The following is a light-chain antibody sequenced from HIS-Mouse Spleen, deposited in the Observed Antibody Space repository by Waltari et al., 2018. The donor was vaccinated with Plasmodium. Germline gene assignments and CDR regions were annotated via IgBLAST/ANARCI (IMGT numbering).Light chain of an antibody. J-gene: IGLJ3*02. CDR3: YSTDSSGNHRV. V-gene: IGLV3-10*01. Sequence: SYELTQPPSVSVSPGQTARFTCSGDALPKKYAYWYQQKSGQAPVLVIYEDSKRPSGIPERFYGASSGTMATLTISGAQVEDEADYYCYSTDSSGNHRVFGGGTKLTVL. CDR2: EDS. CDR1: ALPKKY.